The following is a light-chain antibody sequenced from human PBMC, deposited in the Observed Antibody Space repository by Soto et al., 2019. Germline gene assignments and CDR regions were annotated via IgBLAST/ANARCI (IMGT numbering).Light chain of an antibody. Sequence: DIQMTQSPSTLSAFVGDRLTITCRASQSISRWWAWYQQKPGKAPKLLIYDVSSLEIGVPSRFSGSESGTEFTLTISSLQPDDFASYYFQQYNSYPWTFCQWSKVEV. CDR3: QQYNSYPWT. CDR1: QSISRW. V-gene: IGKV1-5*01. CDR2: DVS. J-gene: IGKJ1*01.